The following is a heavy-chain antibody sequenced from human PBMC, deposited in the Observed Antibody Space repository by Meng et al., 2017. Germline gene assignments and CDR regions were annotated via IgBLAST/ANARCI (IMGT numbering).Heavy chain of an antibody. CDR1: GFTFSSYG. Sequence: LTGAASGFTFSSYGMHWVRQAPGKGLEWVAVIWYDGSNKYYADSVKGRFTISRDNSKNTLYLQMNSLRAEDTAVYYCARDPAARSYYYYGMDVWGQGTTVTVSS. V-gene: IGHV3-33*01. CDR2: IWYDGSNK. CDR3: ARDPAARSYYYYGMDV. J-gene: IGHJ6*02. D-gene: IGHD6-6*01.